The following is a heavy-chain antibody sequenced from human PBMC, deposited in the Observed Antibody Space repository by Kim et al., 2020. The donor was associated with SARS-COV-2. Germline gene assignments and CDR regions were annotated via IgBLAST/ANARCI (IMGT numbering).Heavy chain of an antibody. D-gene: IGHD1-1*01. CDR3: AKETGTGSAFDI. J-gene: IGHJ3*02. V-gene: IGHV3-43*01. Sequence: YYADSVNGRFTISRDNSKNSLYLQMNSLRTEDTALYYCAKETGTGSAFDIWGQGTMVTVSS.